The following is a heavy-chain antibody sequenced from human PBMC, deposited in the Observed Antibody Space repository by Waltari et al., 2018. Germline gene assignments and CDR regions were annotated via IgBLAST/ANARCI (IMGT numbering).Heavy chain of an antibody. Sequence: QLQLQESGPGLVKPSETLSLTCTVSGGSISRSSYYWGWIRQPPGKGLEWIGSIYYSGSTYYNPSLKSRVTISVDTSKNQFSLKLSSVTAADTAVYYCARLVRTTSYFDYWGQGTLVTVSS. CDR3: ARLVRTTSYFDY. CDR1: GGSISRSSYY. D-gene: IGHD4-17*01. V-gene: IGHV4-39*01. CDR2: IYYSGST. J-gene: IGHJ4*02.